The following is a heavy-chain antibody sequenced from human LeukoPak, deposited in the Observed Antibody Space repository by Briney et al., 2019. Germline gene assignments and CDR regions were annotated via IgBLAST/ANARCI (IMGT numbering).Heavy chain of an antibody. CDR2: IKQDGSEK. Sequence: PGGSLRLSCAASGFTFDDYGMSWVRQAPGKGLEWVANIKQDGSEKYYVDSVKGRFTISRDNAKNSLYLQMNSLRAEDTAVYYCARLNWNYVFDYWGQGTLVTVSS. CDR1: GFTFDDYG. V-gene: IGHV3-7*01. CDR3: ARLNWNYVFDY. J-gene: IGHJ4*02. D-gene: IGHD1-7*01.